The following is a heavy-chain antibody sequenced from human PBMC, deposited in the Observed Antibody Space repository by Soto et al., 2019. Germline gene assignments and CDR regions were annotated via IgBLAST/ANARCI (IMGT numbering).Heavy chain of an antibody. J-gene: IGHJ4*02. V-gene: IGHV1-69*13. D-gene: IGHD5-12*01. CDR3: ARDLGSGYDPGDY. CDR2: IIPIFGNT. CDR1: GYTFTSYG. Sequence: ASVKVSCKASGYTFTSYGISWVRQAPGQGLEWMGGIIPIFGNTNYAQKFQGRVTITADESTSTAYMELSSLRSEDTAVFYCARDLGSGYDPGDYWGQGTLVTVSS.